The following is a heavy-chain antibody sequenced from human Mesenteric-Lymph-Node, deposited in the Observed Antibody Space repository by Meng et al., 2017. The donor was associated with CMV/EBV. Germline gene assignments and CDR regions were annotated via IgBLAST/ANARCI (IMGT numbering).Heavy chain of an antibody. CDR2: INAGNGKT. D-gene: IGHD3-22*01. Sequence: KASGYTFTSYSMQWVRQAPGQRLEWMGWINAGNGKTKYSQKFQGRVTITRDTSASTAYMELSSLRSEDTAVYYCARVDYSDSTGYYDYWGQGTLVTVSS. V-gene: IGHV1-3*01. J-gene: IGHJ4*02. CDR3: ARVDYSDSTGYYDY. CDR1: GYTFTSYS.